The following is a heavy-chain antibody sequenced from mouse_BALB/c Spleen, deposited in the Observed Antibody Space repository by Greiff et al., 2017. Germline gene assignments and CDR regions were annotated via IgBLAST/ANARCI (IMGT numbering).Heavy chain of an antibody. J-gene: IGHJ4*01. CDR1: GFTFSSFG. V-gene: IGHV5-17*02. Sequence: EVQLVESGGGLVQPGGSRKLSCAASGFTFSSFGMHWVRQAPEKGLEWVAYISSGSSTIYYADTVKGRFTISRDNPKNTLFLQMTSLRSEDTAMYYCARDFSSSYAMDYWGQGTSVTVSS. CDR3: ARDFSSSYAMDY. D-gene: IGHD1-1*01. CDR2: ISSGSSTI.